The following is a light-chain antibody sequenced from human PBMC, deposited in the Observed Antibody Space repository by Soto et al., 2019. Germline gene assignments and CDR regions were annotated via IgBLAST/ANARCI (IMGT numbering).Light chain of an antibody. Sequence: IPLTQSPSSLSASVGDRVTITCRATPAIASFLAWYQQKPGTAPKLLIYGATTLQSGVPSRFSGSRSGTEFTLTISSLQPDDFASYYCQHYHSFPHTFGQGAKLEIK. CDR3: QHYHSFPHT. CDR1: PAIASF. V-gene: IGKV1-9*01. CDR2: GAT. J-gene: IGKJ2*01.